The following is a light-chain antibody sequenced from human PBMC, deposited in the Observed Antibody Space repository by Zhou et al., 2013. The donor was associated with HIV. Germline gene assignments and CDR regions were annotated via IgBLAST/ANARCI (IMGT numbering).Light chain of an antibody. CDR1: QSVSSN. J-gene: IGKJ1*01. Sequence: EIVLTQSPGTLSLSPGERATLSCWASQSVSSNLAWYQEKPGQTPRLLVFDASNRATGIPDRFSGSGSGTDFTLTISRLEPEDFAVFYCHHYGPSRTFGQGTKVEIK. CDR3: HHYGPSRT. CDR2: DAS. V-gene: IGKV3-20*01.